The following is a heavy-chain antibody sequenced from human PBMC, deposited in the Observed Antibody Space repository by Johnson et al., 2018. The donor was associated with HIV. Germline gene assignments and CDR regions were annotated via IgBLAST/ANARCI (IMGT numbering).Heavy chain of an antibody. Sequence: VQLVESGGGLVQPGRSLRLSCAASAFTVSDNYLSWVRQAPGKGLEWVSVIYTGGSTYYADSVTGRFTISRDNSKKTLYLQMNSLRAEDTALYYCAKDLVVINVRYAFHIWGQGTMVTVSS. CDR1: AFTVSDNY. CDR3: AKDLVVINVRYAFHI. V-gene: IGHV3-66*01. CDR2: IYTGGST. J-gene: IGHJ3*02. D-gene: IGHD3-22*01.